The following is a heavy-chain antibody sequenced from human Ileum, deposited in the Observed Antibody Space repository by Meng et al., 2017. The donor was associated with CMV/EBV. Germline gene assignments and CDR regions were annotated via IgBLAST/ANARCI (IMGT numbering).Heavy chain of an antibody. CDR2: IDNEGKIT. V-gene: IGHV3-74*01. Sequence: AASGFTINNYWMHWVRQAPGKGLVWVAHIDNEGKITEYADFVKGRFTISRDTAENTVYLQMNGLRAEDTAIYYCARSTPSGTDYWEWGQGTLVTVSS. CDR1: GFTINNYW. CDR3: ARSTPSGTDYWE. J-gene: IGHJ4*02. D-gene: IGHD3-10*01.